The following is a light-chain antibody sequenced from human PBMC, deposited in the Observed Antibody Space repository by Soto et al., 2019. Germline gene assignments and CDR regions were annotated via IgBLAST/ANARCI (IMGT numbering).Light chain of an antibody. CDR1: QSVSSN. CDR3: QQHNNWPPWT. CDR2: GAS. J-gene: IGKJ1*01. Sequence: EIVMTQSPATLSVSPGERATLSCRASQSVSSNLAWYQQKPGQAPRLLMYGASTRATGIPDRFSGSGSGTEFTLTISGLQSEDFAVYYCQQHNNWPPWTFGQGTKEEIK. V-gene: IGKV3-15*01.